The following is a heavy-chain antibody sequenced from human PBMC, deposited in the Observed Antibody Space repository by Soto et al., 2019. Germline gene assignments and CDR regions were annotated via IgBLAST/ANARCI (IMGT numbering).Heavy chain of an antibody. V-gene: IGHV3-23*01. CDR1: GFTFSSYA. D-gene: IGHD3-22*01. CDR3: AKVHGYYYDSSGYYLPGGFDY. CDR2: ISGSGGST. J-gene: IGHJ4*02. Sequence: GGSLRLSCAASGFTFSSYAMSWVRQAPGKGLEWVSAISGSGGSTYYADSVKGRFTISRDNSKNTLYLQMNSLRAEDTAVYYCAKVHGYYYDSSGYYLPGGFDYWGQGTLVTVS.